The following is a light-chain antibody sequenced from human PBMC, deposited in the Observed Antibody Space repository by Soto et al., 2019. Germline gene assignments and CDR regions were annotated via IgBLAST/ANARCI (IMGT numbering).Light chain of an antibody. V-gene: IGKV3-20*01. CDR1: QSVSSNY. J-gene: IGKJ2*01. CDR3: QQFGTSLYT. Sequence: EIVLTQSPGTLSFSPGERATLSCRASQSVSSNYLAWYQQKPGQAPRLLIYGASNRATAISDRFSGSGSGTDFTLNISRLEPEDFAVYYCQQFGTSLYTFGQGTNLEIK. CDR2: GAS.